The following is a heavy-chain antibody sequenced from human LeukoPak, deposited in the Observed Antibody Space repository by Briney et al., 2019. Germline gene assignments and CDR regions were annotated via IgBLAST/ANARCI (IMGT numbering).Heavy chain of an antibody. D-gene: IGHD6-19*01. V-gene: IGHV3-23*01. J-gene: IGHJ4*02. CDR1: GFTFSSYG. CDR3: ANRRWLVSSFDY. Sequence: GGSLSLSWAASGFTFSSYGMSWFRQAPGKGLEWVSGISGSGGNTYYADSVKGRFTISRDNSKNTLYLQMNSLRGEDTAVYYCANRRWLVSSFDYWGQGTLVTVSS. CDR2: ISGSGGNT.